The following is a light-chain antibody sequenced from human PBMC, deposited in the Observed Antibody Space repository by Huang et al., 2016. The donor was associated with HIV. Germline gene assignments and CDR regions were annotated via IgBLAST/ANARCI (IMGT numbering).Light chain of an antibody. CDR2: EAS. J-gene: IGKJ4*01. CDR3: QQRTKWPPVLT. CDR1: QSVGVY. Sequence: EIVLTQSPATLSLSPGDRATLPCRASQSVGVYLAWYQQKPGKAPRLLIFEASNRATGIPDRFSGSGSGTDFTLTIDSLQPDDFAIYYCQQRTKWPPVLTFGGGTRVEIK. V-gene: IGKV3-11*01.